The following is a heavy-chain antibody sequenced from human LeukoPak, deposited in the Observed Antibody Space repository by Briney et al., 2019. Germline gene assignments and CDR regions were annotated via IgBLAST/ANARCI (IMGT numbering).Heavy chain of an antibody. Sequence: GESLQISCKGSGYRFTSYWIGWVRRMPGKGLGWMGIIYPGDSDTRYSPSFQGQVPISADKSISTASLQWSSLKASDTAMYYCARQDGYCSSTSCYGSADYWGQGTLVTVSS. D-gene: IGHD2-2*01. CDR3: ARQDGYCSSTSCYGSADY. J-gene: IGHJ4*02. CDR1: GYRFTSYW. CDR2: IYPGDSDT. V-gene: IGHV5-51*01.